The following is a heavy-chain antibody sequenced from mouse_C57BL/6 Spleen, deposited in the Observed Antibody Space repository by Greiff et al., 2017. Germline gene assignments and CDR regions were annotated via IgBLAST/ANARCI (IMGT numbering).Heavy chain of an antibody. J-gene: IGHJ4*01. CDR3: ARGRTVVADYYAMDY. Sequence: QVQLKQPGAELVRPGSSVKLSCKASGYTFTSYWMDWVKQRPGQGLEWIGNIYPSDSETHYNQKFKDKATLTVDKSSSTAYMQLSSLTSEDSAVYYCARGRTVVADYYAMDYWGQGTSVTVSS. D-gene: IGHD1-1*01. CDR1: GYTFTSYW. V-gene: IGHV1-61*01. CDR2: IYPSDSET.